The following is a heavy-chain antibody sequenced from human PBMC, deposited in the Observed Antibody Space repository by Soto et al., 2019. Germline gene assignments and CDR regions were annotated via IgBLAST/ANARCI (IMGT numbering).Heavy chain of an antibody. D-gene: IGHD3-10*01. CDR3: ARGLYGSGGHDI. CDR2: IFNTATT. Sequence: PSETLSLTCTISGGSFSSGGFYWGWILQCPGKGLEWIGHIFNTATTRYNPPLRSRLSMSIDTSANLFSMRLSSVTATDTAIYYCARGLYGSGGHDIWGRGNMVTVSA. J-gene: IGHJ6*04. V-gene: IGHV4-31*03. CDR1: GGSFSSGGFY.